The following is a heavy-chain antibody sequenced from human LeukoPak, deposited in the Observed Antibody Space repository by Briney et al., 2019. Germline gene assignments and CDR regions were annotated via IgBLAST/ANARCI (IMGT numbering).Heavy chain of an antibody. J-gene: IGHJ5*02. CDR1: GYTFTNYG. V-gene: IGHV1-18*01. Sequence: GASVKVSCKASGYTFTNYGISWVRQAPGQGLEWMGWISIDNGNTDYAQKLRGRVTMTTDTSTSTAYMELRSLRSDDTAVYYCARITYDFWGGYYMPDDPWGQGTLVTVSS. CDR3: ARITYDFWGGYYMPDDP. D-gene: IGHD3-3*01. CDR2: ISIDNGNT.